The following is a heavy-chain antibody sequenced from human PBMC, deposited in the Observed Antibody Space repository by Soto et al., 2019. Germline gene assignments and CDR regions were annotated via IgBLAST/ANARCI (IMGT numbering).Heavy chain of an antibody. CDR1: GIPVSSNY. V-gene: IGHV3-53*04. J-gene: IGHJ6*02. CDR2: LHSGGDT. CDR3: ARDGPYYYASRMDV. Sequence: EVQLVESGGGLVQPGGSLRLSCVASGIPVSSNYMTWVRQAPGKGLEWVSVLHSGGDTYYANSVKGRFTISRHDSTNTVFLQMNSLTAEDTAVYCARDGPYYYASRMDVWGQGTTVTVSS. D-gene: IGHD3-10*01.